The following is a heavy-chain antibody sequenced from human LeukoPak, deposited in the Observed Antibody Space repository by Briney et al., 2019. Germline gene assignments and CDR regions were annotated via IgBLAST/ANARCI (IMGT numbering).Heavy chain of an antibody. Sequence: GGSLRLSCAASGYTVSRNYMSWLRQAPGKGLVWVSVIYSGGSTYYADSVKGRFTISRDNSKNTLYLQMICFRAKDTADSYSAREHNGPNFDFDDWGKGTMVTVSS. CDR3: AREHNGPNFDFDD. CDR2: IYSGGST. CDR1: GYTVSRNY. V-gene: IGHV3-53*01. J-gene: IGHJ4*02. D-gene: IGHD1-1*01.